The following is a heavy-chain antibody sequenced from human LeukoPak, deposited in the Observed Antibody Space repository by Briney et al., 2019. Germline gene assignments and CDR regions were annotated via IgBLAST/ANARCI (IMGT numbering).Heavy chain of an antibody. CDR3: ARASGNQYQLLFLWDY. D-gene: IGHD2-2*01. Sequence: PVKVSCKASGGTFSSYAISWVRQAPGQGLEWMGGIIPIFGTANYAQKFQGRVTITADESTSTAYMELSSLRSEDTAVYYCARASGNQYQLLFLWDYWGQGTLVTVSS. J-gene: IGHJ4*02. V-gene: IGHV1-69*13. CDR1: GGTFSSYA. CDR2: IIPIFGTA.